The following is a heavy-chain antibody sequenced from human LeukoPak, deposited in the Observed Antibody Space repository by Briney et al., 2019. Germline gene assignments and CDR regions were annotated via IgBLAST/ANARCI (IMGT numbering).Heavy chain of an antibody. CDR3: ARLYSSSWYWDY. J-gene: IGHJ4*02. CDR1: GGSISSSSYY. CDR2: IYYSGST. V-gene: IGHV4-39*07. D-gene: IGHD6-13*01. Sequence: SETLSLTCTVSGGSISSSSYYWGWIRQPPGKGLEWIGSIYYSGSTYYNPSLKSRVTISVDTSKNQFSLKLSSVTAADTAVYYCARLYSSSWYWDYWGQGTLVTVSS.